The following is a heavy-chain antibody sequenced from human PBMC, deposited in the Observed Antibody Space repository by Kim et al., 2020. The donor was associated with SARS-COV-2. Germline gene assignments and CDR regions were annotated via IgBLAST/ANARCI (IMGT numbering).Heavy chain of an antibody. CDR2: IYYSGST. D-gene: IGHD3-10*01. CDR3: ARLREYYYGSGSYYNYFWFDP. J-gene: IGHJ5*02. V-gene: IGHV4-59*08. CDR1: GGSISSYY. Sequence: SETLSPTCTVSGGSISSYYWSWIRQPPGKGLEWIGYIYYSGSTNYNPSLKSRVTISVDTSKNQFSLKLSSVTAADTAVYYCARLREYYYGSGSYYNYFWFDPWGQGTLVTVSS.